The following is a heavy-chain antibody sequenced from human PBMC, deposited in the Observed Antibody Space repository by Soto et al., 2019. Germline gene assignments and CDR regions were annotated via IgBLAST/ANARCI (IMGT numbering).Heavy chain of an antibody. CDR2: INPNNGAT. CDR3: ASHDPGARFDP. V-gene: IGHV1-2*02. CDR1: RYIFTAYF. D-gene: IGHD1-1*01. Sequence: QVQLVQSGAEEKTPGASVKVSCKAPRYIFTAYFMHWVRQAPGQGLEWMGWINPNNGATHYGLSFQGRVTMTRDTSISTAYRELSSLRSDDTAVYYCASHDPGARFDPWCQGTLVIVSS. J-gene: IGHJ5*02.